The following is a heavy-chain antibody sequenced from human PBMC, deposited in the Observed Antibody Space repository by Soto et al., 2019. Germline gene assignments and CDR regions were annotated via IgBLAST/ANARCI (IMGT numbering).Heavy chain of an antibody. D-gene: IGHD3-22*01. V-gene: IGHV4-59*01. CDR1: GDSISVYY. Sequence: PSETLSLTCAVSGDSISVYYWNWIRQPPGKGLEWIGYIYSSGTTNYNPSLKSRVTISLDTSKNQFSVRLSSVTAADTAVYYCARLDYYETRRYFDYWGQGALVTVSS. J-gene: IGHJ4*02. CDR2: IYSSGTT. CDR3: ARLDYYETRRYFDY.